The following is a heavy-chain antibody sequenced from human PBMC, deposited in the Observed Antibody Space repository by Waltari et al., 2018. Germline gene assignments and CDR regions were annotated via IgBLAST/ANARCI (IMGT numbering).Heavy chain of an antibody. V-gene: IGHV3-30*04. CDR3: ARDYCDRTNCHGMDV. D-gene: IGHD2-2*01. J-gene: IGHJ6*02. Sequence: QVQLVESGGGVVQPGRSLRLSCAASEFTFSSYALHWVRQAPGKGLEWVAVISYNARNIYYVDSVKGRFTISRDNSKKTLLLQMNSLRDEDTAIYYCARDYCDRTNCHGMDVWGQGTAVTVSS. CDR2: ISYNARNI. CDR1: EFTFSSYA.